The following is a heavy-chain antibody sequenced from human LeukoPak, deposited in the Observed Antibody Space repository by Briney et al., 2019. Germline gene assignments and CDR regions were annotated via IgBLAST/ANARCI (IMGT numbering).Heavy chain of an antibody. CDR1: GGSISSSSYY. V-gene: IGHV4-39*07. D-gene: IGHD1-26*01. Sequence: SETLSLTCTVSGGSISSSSYYWGWIRQPPGKGLEWIGSIYYSGSTYYNPSLKSRVTISVDTSKNQFSLKLSSVTAADTAVYYCARAYGSYSFDYWGQGTLVTVSS. CDR3: ARAYGSYSFDY. CDR2: IYYSGST. J-gene: IGHJ4*02.